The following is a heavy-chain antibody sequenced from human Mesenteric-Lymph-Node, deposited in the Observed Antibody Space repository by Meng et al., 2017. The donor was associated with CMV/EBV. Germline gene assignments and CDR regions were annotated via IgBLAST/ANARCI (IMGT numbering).Heavy chain of an antibody. CDR1: GFTFSSYA. V-gene: IGHV3-30-3*01. J-gene: IGHJ4*02. Sequence: LSLTCAASGFTFSSYAMHWVRQAPGKGLEWVAVISSDGSDKYFADSVKGRFTISRDNSKNTLYLQMNSLRAEDTAVFYCARESRYSSRALDYWGQGTLVTVSS. CDR3: ARESRYSSRALDY. CDR2: ISSDGSDK. D-gene: IGHD6-13*01.